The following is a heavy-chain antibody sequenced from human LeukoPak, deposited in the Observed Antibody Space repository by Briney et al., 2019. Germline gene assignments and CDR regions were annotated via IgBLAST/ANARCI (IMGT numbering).Heavy chain of an antibody. J-gene: IGHJ4*02. CDR3: ASQGR. V-gene: IGHV3-21*01. Sequence: GGSLRLSCAASGLTFSYFTMNWVRQAPGKRLEWVSSISSSSSYIYYADSVKGRFTISRDNAKNSLYLQMNSLRAEDTAVYYCASQGRWGQGTLVTVSS. CDR1: GLTFSYFT. CDR2: ISSSSSYI. D-gene: IGHD1-26*01.